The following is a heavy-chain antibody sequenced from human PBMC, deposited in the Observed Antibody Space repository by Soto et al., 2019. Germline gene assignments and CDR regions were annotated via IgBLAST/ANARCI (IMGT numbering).Heavy chain of an antibody. D-gene: IGHD2-15*01. V-gene: IGHV3-30-3*01. CDR1: GFIFSNYA. Sequence: QVQLVESGGGVVQPGRSPRLSCGASGFIFSNYAMYWVRQAPGKGLEWVAVISSDESNKYYADSVKGRFTLARDNSKNTLYLQMNSLRAEDTAMYYCARVPGYCGGSSCYGDYYYGMDVWGQGTTDTVSS. CDR2: ISSDESNK. CDR3: ARVPGYCGGSSCYGDYYYGMDV. J-gene: IGHJ6*02.